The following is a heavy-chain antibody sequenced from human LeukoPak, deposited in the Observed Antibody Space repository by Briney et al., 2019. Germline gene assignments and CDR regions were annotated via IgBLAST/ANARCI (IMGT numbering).Heavy chain of an antibody. CDR3: ASSTTVVTPFDY. CDR1: GFTFSNSW. V-gene: IGHV3-7*01. Sequence: PGGSLRLSCAASGFTFSNSWMTWVRQAPGKGLERVANIKEDGSETYYVDSVRGRFSISRDNAKNSLYLQMNSLRAEDTAVYYCASSTTVVTPFDYWGQATLVTVSS. CDR2: IKEDGSET. D-gene: IGHD4-23*01. J-gene: IGHJ4*02.